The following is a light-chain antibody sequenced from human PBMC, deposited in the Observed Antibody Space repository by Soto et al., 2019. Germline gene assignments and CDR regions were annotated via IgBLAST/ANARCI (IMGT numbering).Light chain of an antibody. J-gene: IGKJ5*01. CDR3: QQRSNWPPRT. Sequence: EIVMTQSPATLSVSPGERATLSCRASQSVSYKLAWYQQKPGQAPRLFIYDASNRATGIPARFSGSGSGTDFTLTISSLEPEDFAVYYCQQRSNWPPRTFGQGTRLEIK. CDR2: DAS. V-gene: IGKV3-11*01. CDR1: QSVSYK.